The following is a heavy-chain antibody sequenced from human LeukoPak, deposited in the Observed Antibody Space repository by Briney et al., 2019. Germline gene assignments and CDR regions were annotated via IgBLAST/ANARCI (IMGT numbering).Heavy chain of an antibody. CDR2: INHSGST. V-gene: IGHV4-34*01. J-gene: IGHJ4*02. CDR1: GGSFSGYY. Sequence: SETLSLTCAVYGGSFSGYYWSWIRQPPGKGLEWIGEINHSGSTNYNPSLKSRVTTSVDTSKNQFSLKLSSVTAADTAVYYCARGSGRLTFDYWGQGTLVTVSS. D-gene: IGHD6-19*01. CDR3: ARGSGRLTFDY.